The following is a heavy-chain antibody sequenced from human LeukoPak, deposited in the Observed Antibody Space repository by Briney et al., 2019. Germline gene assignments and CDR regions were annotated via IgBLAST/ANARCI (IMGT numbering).Heavy chain of an antibody. CDR3: AKDQFLFVVRTAFFDY. D-gene: IGHD2-2*01. Sequence: QTGGSLRLSCTASGFTFNNYAMNWVRQAPGKGLEWVSVISCNSGSTYYTDSVKGRFTISRDNSKNTLYLQMNSLRAEDTAIYYCAKDQFLFVVRTAFFDYWGQGTLVTVSS. CDR1: GFTFNNYA. CDR2: ISCNSGST. J-gene: IGHJ4*02. V-gene: IGHV3-23*01.